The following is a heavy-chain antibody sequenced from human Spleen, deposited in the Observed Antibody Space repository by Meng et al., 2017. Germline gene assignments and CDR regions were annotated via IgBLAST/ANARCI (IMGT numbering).Heavy chain of an antibody. CDR3: ARGTEYYDGSGSPRWYFQY. D-gene: IGHD3-22*01. J-gene: IGHJ1*01. Sequence: VPVVQSGGEVKKPGAPVKVSCKASGYSFTGYYIYWVRQAPGQGLEWMGRINPNSGGTNSAQKFQGRVTMTRDTSISTAYMELRRLRSDDTAVFYCARGTEYYDGSGSPRWYFQYWGQGTLVTVSS. CDR1: GYSFTGYY. V-gene: IGHV1-2*06. CDR2: INPNSGGT.